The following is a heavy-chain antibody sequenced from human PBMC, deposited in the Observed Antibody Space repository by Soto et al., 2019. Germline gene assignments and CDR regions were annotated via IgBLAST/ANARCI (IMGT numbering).Heavy chain of an antibody. D-gene: IGHD3-3*02. CDR1: GFTFDDYA. CDR3: AKDISHFWSGEEVYAFDI. V-gene: IGHV3-9*01. Sequence: GGSLRLSCAASGFTFDDYAMHWVRQAPGKGLEWVSGISWNSGSIGYADSVKGRFTISRDNAKNSLYLQMNSLRAEDTALYYCAKDISHFWSGEEVYAFDIWGQGTMVTVSS. J-gene: IGHJ3*02. CDR2: ISWNSGSI.